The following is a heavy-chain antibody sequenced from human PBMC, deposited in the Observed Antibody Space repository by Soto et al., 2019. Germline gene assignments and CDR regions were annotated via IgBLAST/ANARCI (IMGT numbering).Heavy chain of an antibody. V-gene: IGHV3-23*01. D-gene: IGHD3-3*01. CDR3: AKDVARLEWLPYYFDY. CDR2: ISGSGGST. Sequence: GGSLRLSCAASGFTFSSYAMSWVRQAPGKGLEWVSAISGSGGSTYYADSVKGRFTISRDNSKNTLYLQMNSLRAEDTAVYYCAKDVARLEWLPYYFDYWGQGTLVTVSS. J-gene: IGHJ4*02. CDR1: GFTFSSYA.